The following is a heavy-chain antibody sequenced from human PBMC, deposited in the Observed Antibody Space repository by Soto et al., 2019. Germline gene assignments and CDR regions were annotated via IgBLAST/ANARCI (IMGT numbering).Heavy chain of an antibody. V-gene: IGHV4-59*01. CDR3: ARARFRTSTSCYHYFDF. CDR1: GGSISSSS. CDR2: IYNNGRT. Sequence: SETLSLTCTVSGGSISSSSWSWIRQPPGRGLEWIGYIYNNGRTDYNPSLKSRVTISVDTSKNHFSLKLSSVTPADTAVYYCARARFRTSTSCYHYFDFWGQGTLVTVSS. J-gene: IGHJ4*02. D-gene: IGHD2-2*01.